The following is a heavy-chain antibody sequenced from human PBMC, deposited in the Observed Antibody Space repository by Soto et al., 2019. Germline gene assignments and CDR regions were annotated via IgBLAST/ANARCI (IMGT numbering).Heavy chain of an antibody. V-gene: IGHV1-69*19. J-gene: IGHJ6*02. CDR3: AAGGHNDGYNYYHGMDV. Sequence: QVQVVQSGAEVKKPGSSVKVSCKVSGDTFTNFAISWVRQAPGQGLEWMGGLIPMFDTPHYAQNFRGRVTITADGATTTAYMELNSLRSADTAVYYCAAGGHNDGYNYYHGMDVWGQGTTVTVS. CDR1: GDTFTNFA. D-gene: IGHD5-18*01. CDR2: LIPMFDTP.